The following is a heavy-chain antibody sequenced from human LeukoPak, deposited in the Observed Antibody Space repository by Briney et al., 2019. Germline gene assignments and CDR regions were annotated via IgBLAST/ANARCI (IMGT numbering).Heavy chain of an antibody. D-gene: IGHD1-26*01. Sequence: SETLSLTCTVSGGSISNYYWSWIRQPPGKGLEWIGYIYYSGSTNYNPSLKSRVTISVGTSKNQFSLKLSSVTAADTAVYYSARVGGTNYYYYGMDVWGQGTTVTVSS. V-gene: IGHV4-59*01. CDR1: GGSISNYY. J-gene: IGHJ6*02. CDR2: IYYSGST. CDR3: ARVGGTNYYYYGMDV.